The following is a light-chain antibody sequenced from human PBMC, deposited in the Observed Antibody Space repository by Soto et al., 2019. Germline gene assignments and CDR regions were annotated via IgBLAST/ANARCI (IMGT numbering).Light chain of an antibody. CDR3: QVWDSSSDHYV. Sequence: SYELTQPPSESVAPGEKASITCGGDKIGRKSVHWYQQRPGQAPVLVMYYDNDRPSEIPERFSGSNSGNTATLSISRVEAGDEADYYCQVWDSSSDHYVFGTGTKVTVL. V-gene: IGLV3-21*04. CDR2: YDN. J-gene: IGLJ1*01. CDR1: KIGRKS.